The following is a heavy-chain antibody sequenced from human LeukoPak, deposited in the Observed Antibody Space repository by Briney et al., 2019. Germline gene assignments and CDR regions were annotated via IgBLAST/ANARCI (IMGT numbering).Heavy chain of an antibody. CDR2: IYSGGST. J-gene: IGHJ4*02. V-gene: IGHV3-66*01. CDR1: GFTVSSNY. D-gene: IGHD1-26*01. Sequence: GGSLRLSCAASGFTVSSNYMSWVRQAPGKGLEWVSVIYSGGSTYYADSVKGRFTISRDNSKNTLYLQMNSLRPEDTAVYYCGTLGVMWEIDYWGQGALVTVSS. CDR3: GTLGVMWEIDY.